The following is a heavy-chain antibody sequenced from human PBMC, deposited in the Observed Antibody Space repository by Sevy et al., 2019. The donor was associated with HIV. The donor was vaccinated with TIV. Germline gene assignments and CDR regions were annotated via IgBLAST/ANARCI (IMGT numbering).Heavy chain of an antibody. V-gene: IGHV3-74*01. CDR1: GFTFSSYW. J-gene: IGHJ6*02. D-gene: IGHD3-10*01. CDR2: INSDGSST. Sequence: GGSLRLSCAASGFTFSSYWMHWVRQAPGKGLVWISRINSDGSSTSYADSVKGRFTNSGDNAKNTLNLQMNSLRAEVTAEYYCPRVDVRAVIITSDTTYYYGMDVWGQGTSVTVSS. CDR3: PRVDVRAVIITSDTTYYYGMDV.